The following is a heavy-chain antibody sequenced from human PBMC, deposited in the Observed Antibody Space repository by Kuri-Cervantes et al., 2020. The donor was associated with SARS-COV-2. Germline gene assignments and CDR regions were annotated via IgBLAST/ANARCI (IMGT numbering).Heavy chain of an antibody. D-gene: IGHD4-17*01. CDR3: ARRGTTTVTTFTSLAEVGFQH. J-gene: IGHJ1*01. CDR1: GGTFSGYY. CDR2: INHSGST. V-gene: IGHV4-34*01. Sequence: SETLSPTCAALGGTFSGYYWSWIRQSPGKGREWIGEINHSGSTNYNPPLKSRDTISVDTSKNQFSVKLSSVTAADTAVYYCARRGTTTVTTFTSLAEVGFQHWGQGTLVTVSS.